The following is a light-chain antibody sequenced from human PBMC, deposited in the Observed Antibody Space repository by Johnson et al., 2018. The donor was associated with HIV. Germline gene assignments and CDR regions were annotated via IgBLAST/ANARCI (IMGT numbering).Light chain of an antibody. Sequence: QSVLTQPPSVSAAPGQKVTISCSGSSSDMGNYAVSWYQQLPGTAPKLLIYENNKRPSGIPDRFSGSKSGTSATLVISGLQTGDEADYYCGTWDSSLSARVFGTGTKVTVL. CDR2: ENN. V-gene: IGLV1-51*02. CDR3: GTWDSSLSARV. J-gene: IGLJ1*01. CDR1: SSDMGNYA.